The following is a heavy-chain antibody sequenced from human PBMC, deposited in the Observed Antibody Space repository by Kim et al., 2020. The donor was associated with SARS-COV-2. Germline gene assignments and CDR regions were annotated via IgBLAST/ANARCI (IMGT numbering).Heavy chain of an antibody. J-gene: IGHJ5*02. CDR2: TYYRSKWYN. CDR1: GDSVSSNSAA. CDR3: AREDYYGSGSYYNGGWFDP. Sequence: SQTLSLTCAISGDSVSSNSAAWNWIRQSPSRGLEWLGRTYYRSKWYNDYAVSVKSRITINPDTSKNQFSLQLNSVTPEDTAVYYCAREDYYGSGSYYNGGWFDPWGQGTLVTVSS. D-gene: IGHD3-10*01. V-gene: IGHV6-1*01.